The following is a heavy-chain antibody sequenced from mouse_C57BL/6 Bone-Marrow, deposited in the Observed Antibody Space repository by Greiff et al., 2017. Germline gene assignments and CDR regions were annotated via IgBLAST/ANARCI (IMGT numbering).Heavy chain of an antibody. CDR1: GYTFTSYW. V-gene: IGHV1-69*01. J-gene: IGHJ1*03. CDR3: ARGVYYGSSWYVDV. Sequence: VQLQQPGAELVMPGASVKLSCKASGYTFTSYWMHWVKQRPGQGLEWIGEIDPSDSYTNYNQKFKGKSTLTVDKSSSTAYMQLSSLASEDPGVYYCARGVYYGSSWYVDVWGTGTTVTVSS. D-gene: IGHD1-1*01. CDR2: IDPSDSYT.